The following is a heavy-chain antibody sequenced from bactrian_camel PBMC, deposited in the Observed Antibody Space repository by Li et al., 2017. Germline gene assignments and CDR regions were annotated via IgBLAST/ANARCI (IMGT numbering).Heavy chain of an antibody. CDR2: QSPSGSTA. Sequence: DVQLVESGGGSVQAGGSLRLSCVASGYTYSDYCMGWFRQAPGKEREGIAAQSPSGSTAYYHDSVRGRFTISRDRAKNAVYLQMNTLKPEDSAMYYCGQASRGMDANTHLDPNQYTYWGQGTQVTVS. CDR3: GQASRGMDANTHLDPNQYTY. CDR1: GYTYSDYC. V-gene: IGHV3S40*01. J-gene: IGHJ4*01. D-gene: IGHD1*01.